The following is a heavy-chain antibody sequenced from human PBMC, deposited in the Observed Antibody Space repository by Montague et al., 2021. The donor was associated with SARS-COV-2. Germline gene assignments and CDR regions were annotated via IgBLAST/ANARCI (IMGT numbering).Heavy chain of an antibody. J-gene: IGHJ6*03. CDR1: GGSFSRYY. CDR2: ISQSGNT. V-gene: IGHV4-34*01. D-gene: IGHD2-2*02. CDR3: ARLGDGIVPSPILGLGPYYSCYYMDV. Sequence: SETLSLTCAVSGGSFSRYYWSWIRQPPGKGLEWIGEISQSGNTKYNPSLQSRVSISLDTPKNQFSLKVSSVTAADTAIYYCARLGDGIVPSPILGLGPYYSCYYMDVWGKGTTVTVSS.